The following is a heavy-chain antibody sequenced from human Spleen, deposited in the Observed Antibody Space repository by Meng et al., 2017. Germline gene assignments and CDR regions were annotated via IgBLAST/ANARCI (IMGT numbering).Heavy chain of an antibody. Sequence: QVQLVESGAEVKKPGSSVKVACKASGGTFSSYTISWVRQAPGQELEWMGRIIPILGIANYAQKFQGRVTITADKSTSTAYMELSSLRSEDTAVYYCATRGNPYLNCWGQGTLVTVSS. CDR2: IIPILGIA. CDR3: ATRGNPYLNC. V-gene: IGHV1-69*02. CDR1: GGTFSSYT. J-gene: IGHJ4*02.